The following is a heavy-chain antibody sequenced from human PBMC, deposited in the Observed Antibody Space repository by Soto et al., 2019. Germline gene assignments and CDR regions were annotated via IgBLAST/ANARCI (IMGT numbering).Heavy chain of an antibody. CDR1: GFSLSTSGVG. D-gene: IGHD3-9*01. Sequence: QITLKESGPTLVKPTQTLTLTCTFSGFSLSTSGVGVDWIRQPPGKALEWLALIYWDDDKRYSPSLKSRLTITKDTSKNQVVLTMTNMDPVDTATYYCAHSQGLYDILTGYKDMTEIDYWGQGTLVTVSS. CDR3: AHSQGLYDILTGYKDMTEIDY. J-gene: IGHJ4*02. V-gene: IGHV2-5*02. CDR2: IYWDDDK.